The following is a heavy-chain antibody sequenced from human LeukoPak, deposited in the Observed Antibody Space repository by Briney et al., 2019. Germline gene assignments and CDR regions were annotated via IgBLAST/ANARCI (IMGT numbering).Heavy chain of an antibody. CDR3: ASVTYYYGSSNAFDI. CDR1: GGSITNYY. V-gene: IGHV4-39*01. D-gene: IGHD3-10*01. CDR2: IYYSGST. J-gene: IGHJ3*02. Sequence: TSETLSLTCTVSGGSITNYYWGWIRQPPGKGLEWIGSIYYSGSTYYNPSLKSRVTISVDTSKNQFSLKLSSVTAADTAVYYCASVTYYYGSSNAFDIWGQGTMVTVSS.